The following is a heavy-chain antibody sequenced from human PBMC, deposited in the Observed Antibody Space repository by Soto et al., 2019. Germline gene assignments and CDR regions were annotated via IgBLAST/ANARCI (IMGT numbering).Heavy chain of an antibody. CDR1: GYTFTSYG. CDR3: ARGIAAAGKRGYYYGMDV. V-gene: IGHV1-69*06. D-gene: IGHD6-13*01. CDR2: IIPIFGTA. Sequence: GASVKVSCKASGYTFTSYGISWVRQAPGQGLEWMGGIIPIFGTANYAQKFQGRVTITADKSTSTAYMELSSLRSEDTAVYYCARGIAAAGKRGYYYGMDVWGQGTTVTVSS. J-gene: IGHJ6*02.